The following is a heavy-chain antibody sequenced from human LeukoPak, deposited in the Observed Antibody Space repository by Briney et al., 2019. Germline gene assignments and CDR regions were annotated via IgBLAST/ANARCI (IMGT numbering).Heavy chain of an antibody. CDR3: ARGRIAKIVVVHSFSYGMDV. CDR2: IYDYTGDT. V-gene: IGHV4-34*01. Sequence: PSETLSLTCTVFGGSFTDYFWTGIRHSPGKELEWIGEIYDYTGDTKFNPSLNSRVSISLEKSKIQFYLELRSVTAADTAVYYCARGRIAKIVVVHSFSYGMDVWGQGTTVTVSS. CDR1: GGSFTDYF. J-gene: IGHJ6*02. D-gene: IGHD3-22*01.